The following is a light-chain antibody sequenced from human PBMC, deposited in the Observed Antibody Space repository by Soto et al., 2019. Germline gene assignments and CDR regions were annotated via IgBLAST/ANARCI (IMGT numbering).Light chain of an antibody. CDR1: QSVSSSY. V-gene: IGKV3-20*01. Sequence: EIVLTQSPGTLSLSPGERATLSCRASQSVSSSYLAWYQQKPGQAPRLLIYGASSRATGIPDRFSGSGSGTDFTLTISRLEPEDFAVYYWQQYGSSPYTFCQGTKLEIK. CDR2: GAS. J-gene: IGKJ2*01. CDR3: QQYGSSPYT.